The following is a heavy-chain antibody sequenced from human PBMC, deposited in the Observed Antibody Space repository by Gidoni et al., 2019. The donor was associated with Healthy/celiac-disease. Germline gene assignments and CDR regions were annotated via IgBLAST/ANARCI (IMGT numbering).Heavy chain of an antibody. V-gene: IGHV3-30*04. CDR3: ARVRPPSLSYYYYGMDV. CDR2: ISYDGSNK. CDR1: A. J-gene: IGHJ6*02. D-gene: IGHD2-2*01. Sequence: AMHWVRQAPGKGLELVAVISYDGSNKYYADSVKGRFTISRDNSKNTLYLQMNSLRPEDTAVYYCARVRPPSLSYYYYGMDVWGQGTTVTVSS.